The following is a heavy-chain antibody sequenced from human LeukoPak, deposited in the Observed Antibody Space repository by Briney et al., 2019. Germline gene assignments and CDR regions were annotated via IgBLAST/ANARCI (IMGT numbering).Heavy chain of an antibody. CDR1: GFTFSSSS. CDR3: AREEAAAAGSWFDP. J-gene: IGHJ5*02. D-gene: IGHD6-13*01. CDR2: ISSSTYI. V-gene: IGHV3-21*01. Sequence: PGGSLRLSCAASGFTFSSSSMDWVRQAPGKGLEWVSSISSSTYIYYADSVKGRFTISRDNAKNSLYLQMNSLRAEDTAVYYCAREEAAAAGSWFDPWGQGTLVTVSS.